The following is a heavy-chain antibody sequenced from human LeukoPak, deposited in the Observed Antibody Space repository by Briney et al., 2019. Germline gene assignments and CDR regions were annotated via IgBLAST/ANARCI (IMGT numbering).Heavy chain of an antibody. J-gene: IGHJ4*02. Sequence: SETLSLTCTVSGGSISSHYWSWIRQPPGMGLEWIGYIYYSGSTNYTPSLKSRVTISVDTSKNQFSLRLSSVTAADTAVYYCVREATSGSFNYWGQGTLVTVSS. V-gene: IGHV4-59*11. CDR3: VREATSGSFNY. CDR1: GGSISSHY. D-gene: IGHD6-25*01. CDR2: IYYSGST.